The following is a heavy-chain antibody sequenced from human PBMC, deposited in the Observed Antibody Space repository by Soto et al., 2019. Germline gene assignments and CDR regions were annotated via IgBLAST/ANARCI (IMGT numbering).Heavy chain of an antibody. V-gene: IGHV3-7*01. D-gene: IGHD2-21*01. CDR3: AKGGAARGWCYI. Sequence: EVQLVESGGGLVQPGGSLRLSCAASGFTFSSFWMSWVRQAPGKGLAWVAYINQDGSERYFVDSVKGRFTISRDNAKHSLYLQTNSLRAEDTSVYYCAKGGAARGWCYIWGQGTLVTVSS. CDR1: GFTFSSFW. J-gene: IGHJ4*02. CDR2: INQDGSER.